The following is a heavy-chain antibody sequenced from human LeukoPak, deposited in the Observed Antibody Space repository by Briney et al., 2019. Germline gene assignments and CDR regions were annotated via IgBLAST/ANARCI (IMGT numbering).Heavy chain of an antibody. J-gene: IGHJ4*02. CDR3: ARVAIVGAFRFDY. Sequence: GGSLRLFCAASGFTVSSNYMSWVRQAPGKGLEWVSVIYSGGSTYYADSVKGRFTISRDNSKNTLYLQMNSLRAEDTAVYYCARVAIVGAFRFDYWGQGTLVTVSS. D-gene: IGHD1-26*01. CDR2: IYSGGST. V-gene: IGHV3-66*02. CDR1: GFTVSSNY.